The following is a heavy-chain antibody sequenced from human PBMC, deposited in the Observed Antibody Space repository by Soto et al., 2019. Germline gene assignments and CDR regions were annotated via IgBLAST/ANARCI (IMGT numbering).Heavy chain of an antibody. D-gene: IGHD2-15*01. Sequence: PSETLSLTCAVYGGSFSGYYWSWIRQPPGKGLEWIGEINHSGSTNYNPSLKSRVTISVDTSKNQFSLKLSSVTAADTAVYYCARGVAIVVVVAASHWFDPWGQGTLVTVSS. V-gene: IGHV4-34*01. CDR1: GGSFSGYY. J-gene: IGHJ5*02. CDR3: ARGVAIVVVVAASHWFDP. CDR2: INHSGST.